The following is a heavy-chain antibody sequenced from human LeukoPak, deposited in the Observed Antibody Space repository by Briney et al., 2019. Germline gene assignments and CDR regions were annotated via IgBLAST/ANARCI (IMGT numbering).Heavy chain of an antibody. CDR2: IYYTGMT. CDR3: ARGFGSGWSTLFDY. D-gene: IGHD6-19*01. CDR1: DGSISNYF. Sequence: SETLSLTCTVPDGSISNYFWSWIRQPPGKGLEWIGYIYYTGMTNSNPSLKSRVTISMDTSKNQFSLNLRSVTAADTTVYYCARGFGSGWSTLFDYWGQGTLVTVSS. J-gene: IGHJ4*02. V-gene: IGHV4-59*12.